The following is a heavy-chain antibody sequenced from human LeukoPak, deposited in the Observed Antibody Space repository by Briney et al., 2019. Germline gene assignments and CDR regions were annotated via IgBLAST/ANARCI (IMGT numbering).Heavy chain of an antibody. CDR1: GCSISSYY. CDR3: ARLATRITMVRGVTRNWFDP. Sequence: PSETLSLTCTVSGCSISSYYWSWIRQPPGKGLEWIGYIYYSGSTNYNPSLKSRVTISVDTSKDQFSLKLSSVTAADTAVYYCARLATRITMVRGVTRNWFDPWGQGTLVTVSS. V-gene: IGHV4-59*08. D-gene: IGHD3-10*01. J-gene: IGHJ5*02. CDR2: IYYSGST.